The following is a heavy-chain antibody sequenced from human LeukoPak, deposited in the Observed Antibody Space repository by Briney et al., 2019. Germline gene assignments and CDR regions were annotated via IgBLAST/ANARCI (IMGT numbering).Heavy chain of an antibody. CDR2: IIDVGGT. J-gene: IGHJ4*02. Sequence: PGRSLRLSCAVSGFILSGFWMSWSRQAPGEGLEWVSGIIDVGGTYYADSVKGRFTISRDSSKNTLYLQMNSLRAEDTATYYCAKDYCRGGNCPLPFFDSWGQGTLVTVSS. V-gene: IGHV3-23*01. CDR1: GFILSGFW. CDR3: AKDYCRGGNCPLPFFDS. D-gene: IGHD2-15*01.